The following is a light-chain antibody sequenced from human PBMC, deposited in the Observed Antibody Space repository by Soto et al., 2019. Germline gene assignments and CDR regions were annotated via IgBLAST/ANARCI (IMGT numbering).Light chain of an antibody. V-gene: IGLV2-23*01. CDR3: CSFAVGTALV. J-gene: IGLJ2*01. CDR2: EAT. CDR1: STNIGTYNL. Sequence: QSVLTQPASMSGAPGQSITISCTGTSTNIGTYNLVSWYQHHPDKAPKLIIYEATKRPSGVSSRFSGSKSGSTASLTISWLHAEDAADYYCCSFAVGTALVFGGGTKVTVL.